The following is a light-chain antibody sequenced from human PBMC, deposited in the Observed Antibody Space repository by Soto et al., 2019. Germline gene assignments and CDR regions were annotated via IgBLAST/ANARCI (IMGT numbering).Light chain of an antibody. V-gene: IGLV2-14*01. Sequence: QSVLTQPASVSGSPGQSITISCTGTSSDVGGYNYVSWYQQHPGKAPKLMIYDVSNRPSGVSNRFSGSKSGNTASLTISGPEAEDGADYYCSSKTSSSPVVFGGGTNLPVL. CDR2: DVS. J-gene: IGLJ2*01. CDR1: SSDVGGYNY. CDR3: SSKTSSSPVV.